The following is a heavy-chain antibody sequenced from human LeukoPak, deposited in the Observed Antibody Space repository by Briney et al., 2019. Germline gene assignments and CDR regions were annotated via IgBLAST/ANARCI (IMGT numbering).Heavy chain of an antibody. CDR1: GFTFSSYW. CDR3: ARGAPITMIVVVMAY. D-gene: IGHD3-22*01. Sequence: GGSLRLSCAASGFTFSSYWMHWVRQAPGKGLAWVSRINSDGSSTSYADSVKGRFTISRDNAKNTLYLQMNSLRAEDTAVYYCARGAPITMIVVVMAYWGQGTLVTVSS. CDR2: INSDGSST. J-gene: IGHJ4*02. V-gene: IGHV3-74*01.